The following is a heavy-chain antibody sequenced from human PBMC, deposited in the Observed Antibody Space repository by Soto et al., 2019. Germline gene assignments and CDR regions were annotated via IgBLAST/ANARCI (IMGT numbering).Heavy chain of an antibody. J-gene: IGHJ3*02. CDR2: IIPIFGTA. CDR3: ARDPRVEHAFDI. V-gene: IGHV1-69*06. CDR1: GGTFSSYA. D-gene: IGHD1-1*01. Sequence: SVKVSCKASGGTFSSYAISWVRQAPGQGLEWMGGIIPIFGTANYAQKFQGRVTITADTSTSTAYMELRSLRSDDTAVYYCARDPRVEHAFDIWGQGTMVTVSS.